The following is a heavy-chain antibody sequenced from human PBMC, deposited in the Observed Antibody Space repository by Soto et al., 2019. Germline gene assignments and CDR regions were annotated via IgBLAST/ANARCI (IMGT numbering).Heavy chain of an antibody. J-gene: IGHJ4*02. CDR2: TWYDGSTE. Sequence: QVQLVESGGGVVQPGRSLRLSCAASGFTFSSYGMHWVRQAPGKGLEWVTMTWYDGSTEYYADSVKGRFTXSRXXSKXXXXXXXXXXXXXXXXXXXXAXXPXTYYDILAYFDYWGQGTPVTVSS. CDR3: AXXPXTYYDILAYFDY. D-gene: IGHD3-9*01. CDR1: GFTFSSYG. V-gene: IGHV3-33*01.